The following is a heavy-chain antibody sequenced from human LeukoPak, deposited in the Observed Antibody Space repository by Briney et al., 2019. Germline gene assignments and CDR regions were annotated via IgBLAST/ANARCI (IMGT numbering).Heavy chain of an antibody. D-gene: IGHD3-10*01. CDR3: ARAVRLWFGELLSQYNLFDP. J-gene: IGHJ5*02. CDR1: GYTFTSYG. V-gene: IGHV1-18*01. Sequence: AASLKLSCTASGYTFTSYGMSWVRQAPGQGLEWMGWISAYGGNTNYAHYLKGRFTITTDTSTNTAYMQMRSLRADDTAVYYCARAVRLWFGELLSQYNLFDPWGQGNLVTVSS. CDR2: ISAYGGNT.